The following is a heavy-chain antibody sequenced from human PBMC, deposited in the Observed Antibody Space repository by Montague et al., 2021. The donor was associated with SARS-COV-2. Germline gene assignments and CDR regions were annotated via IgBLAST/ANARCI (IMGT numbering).Heavy chain of an antibody. Sequence: SETLSLTCSVSGGPISGNYWSWIRQSAAKGLELIWRIHTSGSTDYNHYLNSRVTMSVDTSTNQVSLKLSSVTATATAVYYCASGKYYDFWVGYYSHDYVSGMDVWGQGTTVTVSS. J-gene: IGHJ6*02. D-gene: IGHD3-3*01. CDR3: ASGKYYDFWVGYYSHDYVSGMDV. V-gene: IGHV4-4*07. CDR1: GGPISGNY. CDR2: IHTSGST.